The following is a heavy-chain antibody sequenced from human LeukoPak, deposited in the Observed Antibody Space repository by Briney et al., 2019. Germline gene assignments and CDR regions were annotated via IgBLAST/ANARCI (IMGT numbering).Heavy chain of an antibody. Sequence: GGSLRHSCAASGFTFSTYGMHWVRQAPGKGLEWVAFIRSDGSDKYHADSVKGRFTIFRDNSKSTLYLQMNSLRTEDTAVYYCANEWLHVSGSYKANNWGQGTLVTVSS. D-gene: IGHD3-10*01. CDR1: GFTFSTYG. CDR2: IRSDGSDK. CDR3: ANEWLHVSGSYKANN. J-gene: IGHJ4*02. V-gene: IGHV3-30*02.